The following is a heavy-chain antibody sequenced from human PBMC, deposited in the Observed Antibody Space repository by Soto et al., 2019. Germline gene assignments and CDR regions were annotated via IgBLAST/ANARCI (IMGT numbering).Heavy chain of an antibody. CDR1: GNTFTYRY. CDR3: AGGGAGSGPFTWELPDH. Sequence: QMQLVQSGAEVKKTGSSVTVSCKALGNTFTYRYLHWVRQAHGQALEGMGWITPFSGDVHYAQRFHARVTITGDRSINTSYMQMSSLRSEDTAMYFCAGGGAGSGPFTWELPDHGGQGTLVTVSS. V-gene: IGHV1-45*02. CDR2: ITPFSGDV. D-gene: IGHD1-26*01. J-gene: IGHJ4*02.